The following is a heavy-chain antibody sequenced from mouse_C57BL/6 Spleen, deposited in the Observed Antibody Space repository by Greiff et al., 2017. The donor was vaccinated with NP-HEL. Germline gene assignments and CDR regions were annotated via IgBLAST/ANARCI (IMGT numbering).Heavy chain of an antibody. CDR3: ARNYGYSYYFDY. V-gene: IGHV1-19*01. Sequence: EVQLQQSGPVLVKPGASVTMSCKASGYTFTDYYMNWVKQSHGKSLEWIGVINPYNGGTSYNQKFKGKATLTVDKSSSTAYMELNSLTSEDSAVYYCARNYGYSYYFDYWGQGTTLTVSS. J-gene: IGHJ2*01. CDR1: GYTFTDYY. D-gene: IGHD2-2*01. CDR2: INPYNGGT.